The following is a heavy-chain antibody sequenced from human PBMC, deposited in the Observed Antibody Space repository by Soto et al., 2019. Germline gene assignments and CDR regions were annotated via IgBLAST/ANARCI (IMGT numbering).Heavy chain of an antibody. J-gene: IGHJ6*02. D-gene: IGHD2-15*01. CDR2: IIPIFGTA. V-gene: IGHV1-69*13. CDR3: ASYYCSGGSCHSPYYYGMAV. CDR1: GGTFSSYA. Sequence: SVKVSCKASGGTFSSYAISWVRQAPGQGLEWMGGIIPIFGTANYAQKFQGRVTITADESTSTAYMELSSLRSEDTAVYYCASYYCSGGSCHSPYYYGMAVWGQGTTVTVSS.